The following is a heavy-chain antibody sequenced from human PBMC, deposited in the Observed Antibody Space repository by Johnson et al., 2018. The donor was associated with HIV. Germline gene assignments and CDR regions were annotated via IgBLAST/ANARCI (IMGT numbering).Heavy chain of an antibody. CDR1: GFTFDDYG. D-gene: IGHD3-22*01. J-gene: IGHJ3*02. Sequence: QLVESGGGVVRPGGSLRLSCAASGFTFDDYGMSWVRQAPGKGLEWVANIKQDGSEKYYVDSVKGRFTISRDNAKNTLYLQMNSLRAEDTAVYYCAKDQYYYDSSGYSDAFDIWGQGTMVTVSS. V-gene: IGHV3-7*01. CDR2: IKQDGSEK. CDR3: AKDQYYYDSSGYSDAFDI.